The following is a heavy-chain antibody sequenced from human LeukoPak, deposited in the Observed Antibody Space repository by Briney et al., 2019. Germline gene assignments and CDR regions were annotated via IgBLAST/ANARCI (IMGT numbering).Heavy chain of an antibody. D-gene: IGHD2-15*01. CDR1: GFTFDDYA. Sequence: GGSLRLSCAASGFTFDDYAMHWVRQAPGKGLEWVSGISWNSGSIGYADSVKGRFTISRDNSKNTLYLQMNSLRAEDTAVYYCARDPDCSGGSCYYTFDYWGQGTLVTVSS. V-gene: IGHV3-9*01. J-gene: IGHJ4*02. CDR2: ISWNSGSI. CDR3: ARDPDCSGGSCYYTFDY.